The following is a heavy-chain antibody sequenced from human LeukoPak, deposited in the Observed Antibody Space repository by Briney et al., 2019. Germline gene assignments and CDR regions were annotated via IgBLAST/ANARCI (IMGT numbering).Heavy chain of an antibody. CDR1: GYTLTELS. J-gene: IGHJ4*02. Sequence: ASVKVSRKVSGYTLTELSIHWVRQAPGKGLEWMGGFDPEDGETIYAQKFQGRVTMTEDTSTDTAYMELSSLRSEVTAVYYCATGGGQTWNELDYWGQGTLVTVSS. V-gene: IGHV1-24*01. CDR2: FDPEDGET. D-gene: IGHD1-1*01. CDR3: ATGGGQTWNELDY.